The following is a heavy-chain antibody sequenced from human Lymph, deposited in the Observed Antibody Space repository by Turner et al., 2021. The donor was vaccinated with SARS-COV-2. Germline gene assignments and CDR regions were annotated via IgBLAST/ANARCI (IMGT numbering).Heavy chain of an antibody. V-gene: IGHV3-30-3*01. CDR3: ARGLSGNYYFFDY. D-gene: IGHD1-26*01. J-gene: IGHJ4*02. CDR1: GFTFSSYA. CDR2: ISYDGNNK. Sequence: QFQLVGPGGGLFRPGGSPNSPCPASGFTFSSYAMHWVRQAPGKGLEWVALISYDGNNKYYADSVRGRFTISRDNSKNTLYLQMNSLRAEDTAVYYCARGLSGNYYFFDYWGQGTLVTVSS.